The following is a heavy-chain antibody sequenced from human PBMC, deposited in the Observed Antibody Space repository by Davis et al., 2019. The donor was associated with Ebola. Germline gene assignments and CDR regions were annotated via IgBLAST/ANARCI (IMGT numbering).Heavy chain of an antibody. V-gene: IGHV1-18*04. J-gene: IGHJ4*02. CDR3: ARDSFCTYGVCNDRDFDY. Sequence: ASVKVSCKASGYTFTSSGVTWVRQAPGQGLQWMGWISPHNGNTKYAEKFQGRVTMTTDTSTSTAYMELRSLGSDDTAIYYCARDSFCTYGVCNDRDFDYWGQGTLVTVSS. CDR2: ISPHNGNT. D-gene: IGHD2-8*01. CDR1: GYTFTSSG.